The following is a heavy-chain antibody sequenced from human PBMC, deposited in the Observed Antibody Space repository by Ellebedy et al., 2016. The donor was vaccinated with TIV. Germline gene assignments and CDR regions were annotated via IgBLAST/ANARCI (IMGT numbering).Heavy chain of an antibody. V-gene: IGHV1-46*02. D-gene: IGHD6-19*01. J-gene: IGHJ4*02. Sequence: ASVKVSXKASGYTFNSYGINWVRQAPGQGLEWMGVIDPSGGGTTYAQTFQGRIILTRDTSTSTAYMDLSALRSEDTAVYYCARYHSSGDDFWGQGTLVTVSS. CDR3: ARYHSSGDDF. CDR1: GYTFNSYG. CDR2: IDPSGGGT.